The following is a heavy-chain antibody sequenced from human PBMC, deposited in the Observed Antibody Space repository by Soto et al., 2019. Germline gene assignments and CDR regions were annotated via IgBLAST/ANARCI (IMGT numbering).Heavy chain of an antibody. Sequence: SETLSLTCIVSGGSISSSSYYWGWIRQPPGKGLEWIGSIYYSGSTYYNPSLKSRVTISVDTSKNQFSLKLSSVTDADTAGFYCARHRARNWFDPWGQGTLVTVSS. J-gene: IGHJ5*02. CDR3: ARHRARNWFDP. D-gene: IGHD6-6*01. CDR2: IYYSGST. V-gene: IGHV4-39*01. CDR1: GGSISSSSYY.